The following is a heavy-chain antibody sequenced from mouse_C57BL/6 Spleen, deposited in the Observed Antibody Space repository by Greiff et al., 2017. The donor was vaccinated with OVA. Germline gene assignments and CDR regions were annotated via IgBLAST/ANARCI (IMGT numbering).Heavy chain of an antibody. V-gene: IGHV1-81*01. D-gene: IGHD3-2*02. CDR3: AREEGSSGYVGYAMDY. Sequence: QVQLQQSGAELARPGASVKLSCKASGYTFTSYGISWVKQRTGQGLEWIGEIYPRSGNTYYNEKFKGKATLTADKSSSTAYMELRSLTSEDSAVYFCAREEGSSGYVGYAMDYWGQGTSVTVSS. CDR2: IYPRSGNT. J-gene: IGHJ4*01. CDR1: GYTFTSYG.